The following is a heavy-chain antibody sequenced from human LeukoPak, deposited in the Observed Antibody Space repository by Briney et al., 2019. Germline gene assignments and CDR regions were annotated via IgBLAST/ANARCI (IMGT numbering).Heavy chain of an antibody. J-gene: IGHJ4*02. Sequence: GASVKVSCKASGYTFTSYGISWVRQAPGQGLEWMGWISAYNGNTNYAQKLQGRVTMTTDTSTNTAYMELRSLRSDDTAVYYCAGSTHYYDSSGNFDYWGQGTLVTVSS. CDR2: ISAYNGNT. V-gene: IGHV1-18*01. CDR1: GYTFTSYG. CDR3: AGSTHYYDSSGNFDY. D-gene: IGHD3-22*01.